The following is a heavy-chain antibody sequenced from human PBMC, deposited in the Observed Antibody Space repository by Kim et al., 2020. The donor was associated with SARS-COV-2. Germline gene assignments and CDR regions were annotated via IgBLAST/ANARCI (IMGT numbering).Heavy chain of an antibody. CDR2: IIPILGIA. D-gene: IGHD1-26*01. V-gene: IGHV1-69*04. CDR1: GGTFSSYA. J-gene: IGHJ5*02. Sequence: SVKVSCKASGGTFSSYAISWVRQAPGQGLEWMGRIIPILGIANYAQKFQGRVTITADKSTSTAYMELSSLRSEDTAVYYCARSSPSERYRLRELPHYNWFDPWGQGTLVTVSS. CDR3: ARSSPSERYRLRELPHYNWFDP.